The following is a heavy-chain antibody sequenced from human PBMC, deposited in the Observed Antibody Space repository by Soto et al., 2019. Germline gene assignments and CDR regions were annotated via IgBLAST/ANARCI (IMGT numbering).Heavy chain of an antibody. CDR2: ISVYNGNS. CDR1: GYTFTSYG. J-gene: IGHJ4*02. Sequence: QVQLVQSGAEVKKPVASVKVSCKDSGYTFTSYGISWVRQAPGQGLEWMGWISVYNGNSNYAQKLQVRGTLTTDTSTSTAYRELRGLGPDDTSLYYCSRRSGAARPKTDDYGSWSYYFDYWGQGALVTVSS. D-gene: IGHD3-10*01. CDR3: SRRSGAARPKTDDYGSWSYYFDY. V-gene: IGHV1-18*01.